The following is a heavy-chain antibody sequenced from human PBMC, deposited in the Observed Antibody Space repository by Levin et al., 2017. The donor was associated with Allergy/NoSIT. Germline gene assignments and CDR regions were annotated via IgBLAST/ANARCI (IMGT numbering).Heavy chain of an antibody. Sequence: SCAASGFTFSNFWMSWVRQAPGKGLEWVANIKQDGSEKYYVDSVKGRFTISRDNAKNSLYLQMNSLRAEDTAVYFCARNKRGDYWGQGTLVTVSS. J-gene: IGHJ4*02. CDR3: ARNKRGDY. V-gene: IGHV3-7*01. CDR2: IKQDGSEK. CDR1: GFTFSNFW.